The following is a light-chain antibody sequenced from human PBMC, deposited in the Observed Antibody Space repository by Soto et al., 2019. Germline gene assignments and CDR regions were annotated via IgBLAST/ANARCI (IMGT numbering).Light chain of an antibody. CDR2: LGS. J-gene: IGKJ4*01. V-gene: IGKV2-28*01. Sequence: DIVMTQSPLSLPVTPGEPASISCRSSQSLLHSNGYNYLDWYLQKPGQSPQLLIDLGSNRASGVHARFSGGGSGTDFTLKISRVEAEDVGVYYCMQALQTPLTFGGGTKVEIK. CDR3: MQALQTPLT. CDR1: QSLLHSNGYNY.